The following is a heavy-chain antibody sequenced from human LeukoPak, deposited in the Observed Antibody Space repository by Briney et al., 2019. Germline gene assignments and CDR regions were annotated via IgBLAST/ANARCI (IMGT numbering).Heavy chain of an antibody. Sequence: GGSLRLSCAVSGFTFSNFDMNWVRQAPGKGLEWVSYISTMSSTKYYADSVKGRLTISRDSAQNSLYLQMNSLRDEDTAIYYCARGKIGYYYGDSDGFWGQGTLVSVPS. V-gene: IGHV3-48*02. D-gene: IGHD4-17*01. CDR3: ARGKIGYYYGDSDGF. J-gene: IGHJ4*02. CDR2: ISTMSSTK. CDR1: GFTFSNFD.